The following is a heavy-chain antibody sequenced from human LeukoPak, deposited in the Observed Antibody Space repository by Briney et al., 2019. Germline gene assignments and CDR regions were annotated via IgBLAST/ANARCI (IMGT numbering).Heavy chain of an antibody. CDR3: ARGDWGDYYYYYYMDV. V-gene: IGHV4-34*01. CDR1: GGSFSGYY. J-gene: IGHJ6*03. Sequence: PSETLSLTCAVYGGSFSGYYWSWIRQPPGKGLEWIGEINHSGSTNYNPSLKSRVTISVDTSKNQFSLKLSSVTAADTAVYYCARGDWGDYYYYYYMDVWGKGTTVTVSS. CDR2: INHSGST. D-gene: IGHD3-9*01.